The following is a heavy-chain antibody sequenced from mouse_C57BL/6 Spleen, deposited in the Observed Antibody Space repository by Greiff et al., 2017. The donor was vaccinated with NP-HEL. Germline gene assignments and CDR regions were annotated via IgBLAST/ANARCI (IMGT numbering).Heavy chain of an antibody. CDR1: GFTFSNYW. CDR3: TVLYYEGAY. Sequence: EVKLEESGGGLVQPGGSMKLSCVASGFTFSNYWMNWVRQSPEKGLEWVAQIRLKSDNYATHYAESVKGRFTISRDDSKSSVYLQMNNLRAEDTGIYYCTVLYYEGAYWGQGTLVTVSA. CDR2: IRLKSDNYAT. D-gene: IGHD2-4*01. J-gene: IGHJ3*01. V-gene: IGHV6-3*01.